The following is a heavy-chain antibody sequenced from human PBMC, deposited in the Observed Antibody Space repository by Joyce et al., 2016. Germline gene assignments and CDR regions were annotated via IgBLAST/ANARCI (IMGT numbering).Heavy chain of an antibody. CDR3: ARDAGFGLDALDI. CDR1: GDFVSSNSAA. J-gene: IGHJ3*02. Sequence: QVQLQQSGPGLVKPSQILSLTCAISGDFVSSNSAAWNWIRQSPSRGLGWLGRTLYRSKWYNDYAVSVRSRISINPDTAKNLFSLHLNSVTPEDTAVYYCARDAGFGLDALDIWGQGTMVTVSS. D-gene: IGHD3/OR15-3a*01. CDR2: TLYRSKWYN. V-gene: IGHV6-1*01.